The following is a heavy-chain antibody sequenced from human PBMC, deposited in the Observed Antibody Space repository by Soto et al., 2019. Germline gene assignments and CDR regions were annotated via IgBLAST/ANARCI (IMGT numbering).Heavy chain of an antibody. J-gene: IGHJ3*02. CDR2: IYYSGST. V-gene: IGHV4-39*01. Sequence: QLQLQESGPGLVKPSETLSLTCTVSGGSISSSSYYWVWIRQPPGKGVEGIGSIYYSGSTYYNPSLQSRVTISVATAKHRFPLRLRSVNAANTAVYYCARRGVLVPAAYDAFDIWGQGTMVTVSS. CDR3: ARRGVLVPAAYDAFDI. CDR1: GGSISSSSYY. D-gene: IGHD2-2*01.